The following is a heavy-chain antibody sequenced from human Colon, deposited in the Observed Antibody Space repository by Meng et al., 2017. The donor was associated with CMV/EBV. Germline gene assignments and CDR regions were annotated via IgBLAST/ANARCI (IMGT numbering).Heavy chain of an antibody. CDR3: VRAAPSGSYDF. Sequence: CAVSGFAPADYWVHWVRRAPGKGPVWVSRMARDGSSGDYADSVKGRFIISRDNAGNTLYLQMNSLRAEDTAMYYCVRAAPSGSYDFWGQGTLVTVSS. V-gene: IGHV3-74*01. CDR1: GFAPADYW. CDR2: MARDGSSG. J-gene: IGHJ4*02. D-gene: IGHD1-26*01.